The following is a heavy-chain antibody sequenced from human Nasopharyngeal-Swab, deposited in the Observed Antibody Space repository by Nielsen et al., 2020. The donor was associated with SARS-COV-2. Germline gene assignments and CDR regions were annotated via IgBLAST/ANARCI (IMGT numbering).Heavy chain of an antibody. V-gene: IGHV4-31*02. CDR3: ARALRGRPMVIGRYFDF. D-gene: IGHD3-22*01. CDR2: IYCSGST. Sequence: WIRQPPGKGLEWIGYIYCSGSTFYNPSLKSRVAISVDTSKNQFSLNVSSVTAADTAVYYCARALRGRPMVIGRYFDFWGQGTLVTVSS. J-gene: IGHJ4*02.